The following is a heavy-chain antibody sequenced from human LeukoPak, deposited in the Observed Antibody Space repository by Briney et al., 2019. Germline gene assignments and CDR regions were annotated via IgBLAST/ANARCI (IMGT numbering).Heavy chain of an antibody. D-gene: IGHD3-9*01. CDR2: ISSSSTYI. V-gene: IGHV3-21*01. CDR1: GFIFSSYS. Sequence: GGSLRLSCAASGFIFSSYSMSWVRQAPGKGLEWVSSISSSSTYIYYADSVKGRFTISRDNAKNSLYLQMNSLRAEDTAVYYCARDGGYFDWSTDAFDIWGQGTMVTVSS. CDR3: ARDGGYFDWSTDAFDI. J-gene: IGHJ3*02.